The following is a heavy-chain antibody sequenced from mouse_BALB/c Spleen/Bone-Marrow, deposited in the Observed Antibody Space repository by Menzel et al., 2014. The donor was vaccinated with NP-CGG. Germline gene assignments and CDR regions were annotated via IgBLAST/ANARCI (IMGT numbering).Heavy chain of an antibody. Sequence: VQLQESGPGLVQPSQSLSITCTVSGFSLTSYGAHWVRQSPGKGLEWLGVIWRGGSTDYNAAFMSTLSIPKDNSKSQVFFKMNSLQADDHAIYYGAKIGTTTDAMDYWGQGTSVTVSS. D-gene: IGHD2-14*01. CDR1: GFSLTSYG. J-gene: IGHJ4*01. CDR2: IWRGGST. V-gene: IGHV2-5*01. CDR3: AKIGTTTDAMDY.